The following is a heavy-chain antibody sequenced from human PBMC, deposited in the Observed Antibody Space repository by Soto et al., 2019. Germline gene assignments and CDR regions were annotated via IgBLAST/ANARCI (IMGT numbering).Heavy chain of an antibody. CDR1: GFTFSSYA. V-gene: IGHV3-23*01. D-gene: IGHD1-26*01. CDR3: AKDRNSGSYPSYNWFDP. CDR2: ISGSGGST. J-gene: IGHJ5*02. Sequence: GGSLRLSCAASGFTFSSYAMSWVRQAPGKGLEWVSAISGSGGSTYYADSVKGRFTISRDNSKNTLYLQMNSLRAEDTAVYYCAKDRNSGSYPSYNWFDPWGQGTLVTVSS.